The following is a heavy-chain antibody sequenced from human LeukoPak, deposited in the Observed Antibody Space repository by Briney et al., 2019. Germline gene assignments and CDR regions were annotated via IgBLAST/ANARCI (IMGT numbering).Heavy chain of an antibody. CDR1: GGSFSGYY. CDR3: ARSGYCSSTSCYQVFNWLDP. CDR2: INHSGST. D-gene: IGHD2-2*01. V-gene: IGHV4-34*01. Sequence: PSETLSLTCAVYGGSFSGYYWSWIRQPPGKGLEWIGEINHSGSTNYNPSLKSRVTISVDTSKNQFSLKLSSVTAADTAVYYCARSGYCSSTSCYQVFNWLDPWGQGTLVTVSS. J-gene: IGHJ5*02.